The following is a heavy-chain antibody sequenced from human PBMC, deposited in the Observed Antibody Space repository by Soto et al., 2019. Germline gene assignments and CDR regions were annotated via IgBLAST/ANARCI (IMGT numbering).Heavy chain of an antibody. Sequence: PSETLSLTCTVSGGSISSGDYYWSWIRQPPGKGLEWIGHIHNSGSTYHNPSLKSRVTISVDNSRNQFFLKLSSVTAADTAVYYCARVLQYCSGNSCYFDTWGQGTMVTVSS. V-gene: IGHV4-30-4*01. CDR2: IHNSGST. J-gene: IGHJ3*02. D-gene: IGHD2-2*01. CDR1: GGSISSGDYY. CDR3: ARVLQYCSGNSCYFDT.